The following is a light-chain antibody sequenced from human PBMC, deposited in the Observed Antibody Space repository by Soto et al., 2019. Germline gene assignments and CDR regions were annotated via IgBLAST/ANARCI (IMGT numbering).Light chain of an antibody. CDR1: NSNLGSNP. Sequence: QSVLTQPPSASGTPGQRVTISCSGGNSNLGSNPVNWYLHLPGTAPNLLIYRDNKRPSAVPDGFSGATSGTSASLAISGLLSDDDDDYFCSAWDDSRFGPVFGGGTKLTVL. CDR3: SAWDDSRFGPV. J-gene: IGLJ2*01. CDR2: RDN. V-gene: IGLV1-44*01.